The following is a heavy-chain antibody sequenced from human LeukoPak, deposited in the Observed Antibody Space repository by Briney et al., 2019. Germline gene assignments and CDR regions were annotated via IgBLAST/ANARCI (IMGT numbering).Heavy chain of an antibody. V-gene: IGHV3-48*01. J-gene: IGHJ4*02. CDR2: IGRSGGTI. CDR1: GFRFSDYS. D-gene: IGHD3-22*01. CDR3: ARDRDYYDSSGYYSNYFDY. Sequence: SGGSLRLSCAASGFRFSDYSMNWVRQAPGKGLQWVSYIGRSGGTIFYDDSVKGRFTISRDNSKNTLYLQMNSLRAEDTAVYYCARDRDYYDSSGYYSNYFDYWGQGTLVTVSS.